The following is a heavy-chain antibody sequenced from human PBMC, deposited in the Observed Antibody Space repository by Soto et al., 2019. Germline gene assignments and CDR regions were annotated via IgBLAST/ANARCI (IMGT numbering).Heavy chain of an antibody. J-gene: IGHJ3*02. V-gene: IGHV3-66*01. CDR2: IYSGGST. CDR3: ARTLITFGGVIVPSAFDI. Sequence: EVQLVESGGGLVQPGGSLRLSCAASGFTVSSNYMSWVRQAPGKGLEWVSVIYSGGSTYYADSVKGRFTISRDNSKNTLYIQMNSLRAEDTAVYYCARTLITFGGVIVPSAFDIWGQGTMVTVSS. CDR1: GFTVSSNY. D-gene: IGHD3-16*02.